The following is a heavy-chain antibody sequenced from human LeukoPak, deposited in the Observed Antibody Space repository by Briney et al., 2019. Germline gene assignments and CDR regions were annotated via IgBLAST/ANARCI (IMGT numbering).Heavy chain of an antibody. D-gene: IGHD6-19*01. V-gene: IGHV3-30-3*01. CDR3: ARGGIAVAGSTRGQFDY. CDR2: ISYDGSNK. CDR1: GFTFSSYA. Sequence: SGGSLRLSCAASGFTFSSYAMHWVRQAPGKGLEGVAVISYDGSNKYYADSVKGRFTISRDNSKNTLYLQMNSLRAEDTAVYYCARGGIAVAGSTRGQFDYWGQGTLVTVSS. J-gene: IGHJ4*02.